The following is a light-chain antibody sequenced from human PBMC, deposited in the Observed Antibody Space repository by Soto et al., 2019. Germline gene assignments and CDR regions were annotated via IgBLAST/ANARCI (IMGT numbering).Light chain of an antibody. CDR2: AAS. CDR3: QKYNSAPPLT. CDR1: QDISNY. J-gene: IGKJ4*01. Sequence: DIQMTQSPSSLSASVGDRVTITCRASQDISNYLAWYQQKPGKAPKLLIYAASTLQSGVPTRFRVSGSGTDFTLTISSLQPEDVATYYCQKYNSAPPLTFGGGTKVEFK. V-gene: IGKV1-27*01.